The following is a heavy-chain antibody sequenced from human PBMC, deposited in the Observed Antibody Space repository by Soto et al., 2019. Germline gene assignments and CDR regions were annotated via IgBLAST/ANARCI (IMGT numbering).Heavy chain of an antibody. CDR1: GFTFSSYA. CDR2: ISGSGGST. Sequence: VQLLESGGGLVQPGGSLRLSCAASGFTFSSYAMSWVRQAPGKGLEWVSAISGSGGSTYYVDSVKGRFTISRDNSKNTLYLQMNSLRAEDTAVYYCAKMLAVTSSSSVWGQGTLVTVSS. V-gene: IGHV3-23*01. D-gene: IGHD6-6*01. CDR3: AKMLAVTSSSSV. J-gene: IGHJ4*02.